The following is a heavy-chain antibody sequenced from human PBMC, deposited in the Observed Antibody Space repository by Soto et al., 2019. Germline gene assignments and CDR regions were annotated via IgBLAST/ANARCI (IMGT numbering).Heavy chain of an antibody. D-gene: IGHD3-22*01. V-gene: IGHV4-30-4*01. CDR3: ARDYDSSGSWFDP. J-gene: IGHJ5*02. Sequence: PSETLSLTCTVSGGSISSGDYYWSWIRQPPGKGLEWIGYIYYSGGTYYNPSLKSRVTISVDTSKNQFSLKLSSVTAADTAVYYCARDYDSSGSWFDPWGQGTLVTVSS. CDR1: GGSISSGDYY. CDR2: IYYSGGT.